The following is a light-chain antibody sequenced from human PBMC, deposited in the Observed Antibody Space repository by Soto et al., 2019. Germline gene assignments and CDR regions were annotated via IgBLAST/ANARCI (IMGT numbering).Light chain of an antibody. J-gene: IGKJ4*01. CDR1: QDIRNS. Sequence: DIQMTQSPSSLSASVGDEVTITCQASQDIRNSLNWYQQKPGTAPNLLIYAASTLQSGVPSRFSGSGSGTDFTLTISSLQPEDVATYYCQKYNSAPPTFGGGTKVDIK. CDR2: AAS. CDR3: QKYNSAPPT. V-gene: IGKV1-27*01.